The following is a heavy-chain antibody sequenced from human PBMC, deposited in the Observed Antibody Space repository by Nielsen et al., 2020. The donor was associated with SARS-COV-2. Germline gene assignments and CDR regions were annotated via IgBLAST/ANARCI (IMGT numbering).Heavy chain of an antibody. D-gene: IGHD4-17*01. V-gene: IGHV3-74*01. CDR3: ARDGRVYGDYVGWGLGDY. J-gene: IGHJ4*02. Sequence: GESLKISCAASGFTVSSNYMSWVRQAPGKGLVWVSRINSDGSSTSYADSVKGRFTISRGNAKNTLYLQMNSLRAEDTAVYYCARDGRVYGDYVGWGLGDYWGQGTLVTVSS. CDR2: INSDGSST. CDR1: GFTVSSNY.